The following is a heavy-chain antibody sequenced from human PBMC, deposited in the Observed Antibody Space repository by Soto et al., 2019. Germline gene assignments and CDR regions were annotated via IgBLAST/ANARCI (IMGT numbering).Heavy chain of an antibody. CDR2: IIPIFGTA. Sequence: SVKVSCKASGGTFSSYAISWVRQAPGQGLEWMGGIIPIFGTANYAQKFQGRVTITADESTSTAYMELSSLRSEDTAVYYCARVGGEMATINQCGYYYYGMDVWGQGTTVTVSS. CDR1: GGTFSSYA. D-gene: IGHD3-10*01. CDR3: ARVGGEMATINQCGYYYYGMDV. V-gene: IGHV1-69*13. J-gene: IGHJ6*02.